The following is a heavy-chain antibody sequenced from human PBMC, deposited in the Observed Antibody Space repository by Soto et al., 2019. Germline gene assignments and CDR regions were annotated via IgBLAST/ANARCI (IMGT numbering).Heavy chain of an antibody. V-gene: IGHV3-23*01. D-gene: IGHD2-21*02. Sequence: PGGSLGLSCAASGFTFSSYAMSWVRQTPGKGLEWVSTLSGNGGTTYYADSVMGRFTISRDSSKNTLYLQMNSLRAEDTAVYYCARDLWGYCGTDCYPLDVWGQGTTVAVSS. CDR3: ARDLWGYCGTDCYPLDV. J-gene: IGHJ6*02. CDR2: LSGNGGTT. CDR1: GFTFSSYA.